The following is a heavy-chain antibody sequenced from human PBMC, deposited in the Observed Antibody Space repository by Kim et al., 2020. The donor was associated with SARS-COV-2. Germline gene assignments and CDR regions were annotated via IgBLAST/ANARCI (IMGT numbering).Heavy chain of an antibody. Sequence: GGSLRLSCAASGFTVSVNYMTWVRQAPGKGLEWVSLIYSGGSPYYADSVKGRFTISRDNSKNTLYLQMNSLRAEDTAVYYCARVLPYGDYADFWGQGTLVTVSS. V-gene: IGHV3-53*01. J-gene: IGHJ4*02. CDR1: GFTVSVNY. CDR3: ARVLPYGDYADF. D-gene: IGHD4-17*01. CDR2: IYSGGSP.